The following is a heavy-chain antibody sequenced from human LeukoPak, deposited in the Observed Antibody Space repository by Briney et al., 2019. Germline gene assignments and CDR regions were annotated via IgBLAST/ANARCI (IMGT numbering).Heavy chain of an antibody. CDR1: GYTFTSYG. CDR2: MNPNSGNT. Sequence: ASVKVSCKASGYTFTSYGINWVRQATGQGLEWMGWMNPNSGNTGYAQKFQGRVTMTRNTSISTAYMELSSLRSDDTAVYYCARDRLRIAAAGKDRISNWFAPGGKGTLVTVP. V-gene: IGHV1-8*02. D-gene: IGHD6-13*01. J-gene: IGHJ5*02. CDR3: ARDRLRIAAAGKDRISNWFAP.